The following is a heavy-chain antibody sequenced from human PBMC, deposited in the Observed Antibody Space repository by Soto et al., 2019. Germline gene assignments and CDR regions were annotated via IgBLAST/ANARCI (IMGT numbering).Heavy chain of an antibody. CDR3: ARTFDYYGMDV. J-gene: IGHJ6*02. Sequence: SDTLSITCAVSVYSVAIFCCWAWIRQSPGKGLECIGSIYHAGSVYYNPSLNSRVAVSLDTSKNHFSLKLTSVTAADTAVYYCARTFDYYGMDVWGQGTTVTVSS. V-gene: IGHV4-38-2*01. CDR2: IYHAGSV. CDR1: VYSVAIFCC.